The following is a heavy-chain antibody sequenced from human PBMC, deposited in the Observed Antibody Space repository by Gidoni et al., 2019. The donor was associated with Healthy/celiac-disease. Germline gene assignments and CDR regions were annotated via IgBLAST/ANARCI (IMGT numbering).Heavy chain of an antibody. Sequence: EVQLVESGGGLVKPGGSLRLSCTASGITFNSYTMNWVRQAPGKGLEWVSSISSSSNYIYYADSVKGRFTISRDNAKNSLYLQMNSLRAEDTAVYYCARDLRGGYSVYDFSYWGQGTLVTVSS. J-gene: IGHJ4*02. V-gene: IGHV3-21*01. CDR3: ARDLRGGYSVYDFSY. CDR1: GITFNSYT. D-gene: IGHD5-12*01. CDR2: ISSSSNYI.